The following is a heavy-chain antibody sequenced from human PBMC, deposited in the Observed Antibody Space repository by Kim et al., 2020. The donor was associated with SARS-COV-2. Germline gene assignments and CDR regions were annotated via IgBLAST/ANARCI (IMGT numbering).Heavy chain of an antibody. CDR3: AADGQLDAFDI. V-gene: IGHV1-46*01. CDR2: INPSGGST. CDR1: GYTFTSYY. Sequence: ASVKVSCKASGYTFTSYYMHWVRQAPGQGLEWMGIINPSGGSTSYAQKFQGRVTMTRDTSTSTVYMELSSLRSEDTAVYYCAADGQLDAFDIWGQGTMVTVSS. J-gene: IGHJ3*02. D-gene: IGHD1-1*01.